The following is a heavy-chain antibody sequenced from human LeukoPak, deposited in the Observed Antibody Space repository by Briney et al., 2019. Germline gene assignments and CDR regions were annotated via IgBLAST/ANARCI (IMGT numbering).Heavy chain of an antibody. D-gene: IGHD2-15*01. J-gene: IGHJ4*02. V-gene: IGHV3-23*01. CDR1: GFTFSTYA. CDR2: ISGSGSNT. Sequence: PGGSLRLSCAASGFTFSTYAMNWVRQAPGKGLEWVSVISGSGSNTYYADSVKGRFTISRDNSKNTLYLQMNSLRAEDTAVYYCAKGPLAALGDYWGQGTLVTVSS. CDR3: AKGPLAALGDY.